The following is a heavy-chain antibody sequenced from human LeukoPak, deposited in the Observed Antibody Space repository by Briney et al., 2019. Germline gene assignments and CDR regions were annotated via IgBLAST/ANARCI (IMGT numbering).Heavy chain of an antibody. J-gene: IGHJ4*02. Sequence: GGSLRLSCAASGFTFDDYAMHWVRQAPGKGLEWVSGISWNSGSIGYADSVKGRFTISRDNAKNSLYLQMNSLRAEDTALYYCAKGSKYELLYGLFDYRGQGTLVTVSS. CDR3: AKGSKYELLYGLFDY. CDR2: ISWNSGSI. CDR1: GFTFDDYA. V-gene: IGHV3-9*01. D-gene: IGHD2-2*02.